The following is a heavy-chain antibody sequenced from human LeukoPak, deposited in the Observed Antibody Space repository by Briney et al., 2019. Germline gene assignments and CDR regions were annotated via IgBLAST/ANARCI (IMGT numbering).Heavy chain of an antibody. V-gene: IGHV1-2*02. J-gene: IGHJ6*03. CDR1: GYTFTGYY. Sequence: GASVKVSCKASGYTFTGYYMHWVRQAPGQGLEWMGWINPNSGGTNYAQKFQGRVTMTRDTSLSTAYMELSRLRSDDTAVYYCARDADYGGNSYYYYYYMDVWGKGTTVTVSS. CDR3: ARDADYGGNSYYYYYYMDV. D-gene: IGHD4-23*01. CDR2: INPNSGGT.